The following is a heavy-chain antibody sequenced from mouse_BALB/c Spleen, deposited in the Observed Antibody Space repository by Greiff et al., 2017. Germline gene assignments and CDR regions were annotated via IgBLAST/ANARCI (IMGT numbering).Heavy chain of an antibody. V-gene: IGHV2-6-7*01. J-gene: IGHJ3*01. CDR3: ARDYGNYPAWFAY. CDR2: IWGDGST. Sequence: QVQLQQSGPGLVAPSQSLSITCTVSGFSLTGYGVNWVRQPPGKGLEWLGMIWGDGSTDYNSALKSRLSISKDNSKSQVFLKMNSLQTDDTARYYCARDYGNYPAWFAYWGQGTLVTVSA. D-gene: IGHD2-1*01. CDR1: GFSLTGYG.